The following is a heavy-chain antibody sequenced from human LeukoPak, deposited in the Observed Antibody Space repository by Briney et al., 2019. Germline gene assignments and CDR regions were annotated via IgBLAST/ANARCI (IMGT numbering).Heavy chain of an antibody. D-gene: IGHD3-10*01. CDR1: GYTFTDYY. Sequence: ASVKVSCKASGYTFTDYYMHWVRQAPGQGLEWMGWINPNSGGTNYAQKFQGRVTMTRDTSISTAYMELSRLRSDDTAVYYCARARGSGSYSDYWGQGTLVTVSS. V-gene: IGHV1-2*02. J-gene: IGHJ4*02. CDR2: INPNSGGT. CDR3: ARARGSGSYSDY.